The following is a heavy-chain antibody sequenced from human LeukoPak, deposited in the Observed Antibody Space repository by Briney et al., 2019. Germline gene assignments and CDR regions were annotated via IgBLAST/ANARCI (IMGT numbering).Heavy chain of an antibody. V-gene: IGHV3-73*01. J-gene: IGHJ4*02. D-gene: IGHD3-10*01. Sequence: GGSLRLSCAASGFTFSGAAIHWVRQASGKGLEWVGHIRSKPNNYATTYAASVKGRFTISRDDSKNTAYLQMTSLKTDDTAVYYCVHYGSGSYSTAYWGQGTLVTVSS. CDR3: VHYGSGSYSTAY. CDR2: IRSKPNNYAT. CDR1: GFTFSGAA.